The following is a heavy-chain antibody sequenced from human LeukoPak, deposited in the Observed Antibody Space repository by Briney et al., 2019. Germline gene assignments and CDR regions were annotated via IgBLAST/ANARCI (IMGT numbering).Heavy chain of an antibody. V-gene: IGHV1-18*01. CDR3: ARDINGYYYDSHGYYPTDL. Sequence: GASVKVSYKASGYILTSYGISWVRQAPGRGLEWRGWISVYNGKTNYPQRLQGRGTMTTDTSTTTPYIELRSLRSDDTAVYYCARDINGYYYDSHGYYPTDLWGQGTLVTVSS. CDR1: GYILTSYG. J-gene: IGHJ5*02. D-gene: IGHD3-22*01. CDR2: ISVYNGKT.